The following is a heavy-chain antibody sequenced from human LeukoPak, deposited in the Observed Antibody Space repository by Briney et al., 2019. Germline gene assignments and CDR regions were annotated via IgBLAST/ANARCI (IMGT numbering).Heavy chain of an antibody. CDR1: GFTFSSYE. J-gene: IGHJ4*02. CDR3: ARENPYSSGWKSLDY. V-gene: IGHV3-48*03. CDR2: ISSSGSTI. Sequence: GGSLGLSCAASGFTFSSYEMNWVRQAPGKGLEWVSYISSSGSTIYYADSVKGRFTISRDNAKNSLYLQMNSLRAEDTAVYYCARENPYSSGWKSLDYWGQGTLVTVSS. D-gene: IGHD6-19*01.